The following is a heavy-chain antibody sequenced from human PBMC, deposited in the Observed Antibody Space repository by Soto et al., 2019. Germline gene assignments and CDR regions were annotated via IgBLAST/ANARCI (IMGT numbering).Heavy chain of an antibody. Sequence: QVQLVESGGGVVQTGRSLRLSCAASGFPFSTYAMHWVRQAPGKGLVWVVVISYDGAYKYYADSVKGRFTISRDNSKNTVYLQMSSLRPEDTAVYYCAREGVYDISVHFFDYWGQGALVTVSS. V-gene: IGHV3-30-3*01. D-gene: IGHD3-22*01. CDR2: ISYDGAYK. CDR3: AREGVYDISVHFFDY. CDR1: GFPFSTYA. J-gene: IGHJ4*02.